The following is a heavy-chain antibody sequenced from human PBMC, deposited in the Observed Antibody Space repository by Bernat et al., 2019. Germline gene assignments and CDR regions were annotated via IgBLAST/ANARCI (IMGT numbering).Heavy chain of an antibody. CDR3: AGEGYVVVDYYYYGMDV. Sequence: EVQLVQSGAEVKKPGESLRISCKGSGYSFTSYWISWVRQMPGKGLEWMGRIDPSDSYTNYSPSFQGHVTISADKSISTAYLQWSSLKASDTAMYYCAGEGYVVVDYYYYGMDVWGQGTTVTVSS. CDR1: GYSFTSYW. J-gene: IGHJ6*02. CDR2: IDPSDSYT. D-gene: IGHD3-22*01. V-gene: IGHV5-10-1*03.